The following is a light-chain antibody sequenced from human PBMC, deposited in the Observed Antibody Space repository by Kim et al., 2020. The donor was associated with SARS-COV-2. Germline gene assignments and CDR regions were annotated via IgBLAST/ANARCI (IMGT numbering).Light chain of an antibody. CDR1: QSISTW. CDR2: DVS. CDR3: QQYDTNSRT. J-gene: IGKJ4*02. V-gene: IGKV1-5*01. Sequence: SASVGDRVTITCRASQSISTWLAWYQHKPGKAPKLLIHDVSSLESGVPSRFSGSGSGTGFTLTISSLQPDDYATYYCQQYDTNSRTFGRGTKLEI.